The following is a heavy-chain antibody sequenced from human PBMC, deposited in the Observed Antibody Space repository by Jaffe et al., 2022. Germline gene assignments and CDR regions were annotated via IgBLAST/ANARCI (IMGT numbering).Heavy chain of an antibody. CDR3: ARAFYPYSSGWLFDY. J-gene: IGHJ4*02. V-gene: IGHV1-46*01. Sequence: QVQLVQSGAEVKKPGASVKVSCKASGYTFTSYYMHWVRQAPGQGLEWMGIINPSGGSTSYAQKFQGRVTMTRDTSTSTVYMELSSLRSEDTAVYYCARAFYPYSSGWLFDYWGQGTLVTVSS. CDR1: GYTFTSYY. CDR2: INPSGGST. D-gene: IGHD6-19*01.